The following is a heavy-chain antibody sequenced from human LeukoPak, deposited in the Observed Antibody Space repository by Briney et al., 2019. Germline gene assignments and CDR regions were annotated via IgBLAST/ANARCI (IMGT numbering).Heavy chain of an antibody. CDR3: ARGGSSWPRTYYYYYGMDV. D-gene: IGHD6-13*01. J-gene: IGHJ6*04. CDR1: GYTFTGYY. V-gene: IGHV1-2*04. CDR2: INPNSGGT. Sequence: GASVKVSCKASGYTFTGYYMHWVRQAPGQGLEWMGWINPNSGGTNYAQKFQGWVTMTRDTSISTAYMELSRLRSDDTAVYYCARGGSSWPRTYYYYYGMDVWGKGTTVTVSS.